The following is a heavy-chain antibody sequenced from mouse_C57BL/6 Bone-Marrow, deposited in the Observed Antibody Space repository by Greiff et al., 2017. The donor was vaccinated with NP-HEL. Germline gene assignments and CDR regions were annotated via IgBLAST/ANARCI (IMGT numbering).Heavy chain of an antibody. V-gene: IGHV1-19*01. Sequence: EVQLQQSGPVLVKPGASVKMSCKASGYTFTDYYMNWVKQSHGKSLEWIGVINPYNGGTSYNQKFKGKATLTVDKSSSTAYMELNSLTSEDSAVYYCARWGVYYYGSRDYWGQGTTRTVSS. CDR3: ARWGVYYYGSRDY. J-gene: IGHJ2*01. CDR1: GYTFTDYY. D-gene: IGHD1-1*01. CDR2: INPYNGGT.